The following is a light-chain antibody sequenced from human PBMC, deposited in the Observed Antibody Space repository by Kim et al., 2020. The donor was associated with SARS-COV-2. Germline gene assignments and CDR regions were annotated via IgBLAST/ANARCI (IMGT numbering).Light chain of an antibody. J-gene: IGLJ1*01. V-gene: IGLV3-1*01. CDR3: LAWDSSTASYV. CDR1: KLGDKY. Sequence: PGQTASITCSGDKLGDKYTAWYQQKPGQSPVLVVYQNRKRPSGIPERFSGSNSGNTATLTISGTQAMDEADYYCLAWDSSTASYVFGTGTKVTVL. CDR2: QNR.